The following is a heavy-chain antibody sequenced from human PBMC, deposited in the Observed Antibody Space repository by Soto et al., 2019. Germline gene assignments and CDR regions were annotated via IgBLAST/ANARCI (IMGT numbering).Heavy chain of an antibody. J-gene: IGHJ6*02. Sequence: EVQLVESGGGLVQPGGSLKLSCAASGFTFSGSVMHWVRQASGKGLEWVGHIRSKPNSYATAYAASGEGRFTISRDDSTNTAYLQMNSLKTEDTAVYYCTRSNDERSYYVMDVWGQGTTVTVSS. CDR3: TRSNDERSYYVMDV. CDR1: GFTFSGSV. V-gene: IGHV3-73*02. CDR2: IRSKPNSYAT. D-gene: IGHD1-1*01.